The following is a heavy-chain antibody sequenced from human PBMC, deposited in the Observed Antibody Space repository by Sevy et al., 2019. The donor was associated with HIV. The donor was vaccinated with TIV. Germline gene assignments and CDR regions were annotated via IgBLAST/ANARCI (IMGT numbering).Heavy chain of an antibody. CDR2: IFSSGST. V-gene: IGHV3-66*02. CDR1: GFTVNDKY. CDR3: VSLFLSYRSGWSYFDY. Sequence: GGSLSLSCATSGFTVNDKYIIWVRQAPGKGLEWVSVIFSSGSTYYADSAKGRFTISRDNSKNTVDLQMNSVRAEDTAVYYCVSLFLSYRSGWSYFDYWGQGTLVTVSS. J-gene: IGHJ4*02. D-gene: IGHD6-19*01.